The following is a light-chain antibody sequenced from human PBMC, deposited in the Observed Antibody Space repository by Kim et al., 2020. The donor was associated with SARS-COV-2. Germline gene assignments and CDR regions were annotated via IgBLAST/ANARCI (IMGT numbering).Light chain of an antibody. V-gene: IGKV3-15*01. CDR1: QSVSNK. Sequence: EIVMTQSPDTLSVSPGERATLSCRASQSVSNKLAWYQQKPGQAPRLLIHGASTRATGIPARFSGSGSGTEFTLTISSLQSEDFAVYYCQQYDNWPPLTFGGGTKLEI. J-gene: IGKJ4*01. CDR3: QQYDNWPPLT. CDR2: GAS.